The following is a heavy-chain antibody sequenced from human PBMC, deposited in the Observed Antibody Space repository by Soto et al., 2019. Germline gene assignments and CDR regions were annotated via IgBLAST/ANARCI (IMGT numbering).Heavy chain of an antibody. CDR1: GYTFTCYG. CDR2: ISAYNGNT. V-gene: IGHV1-18*01. Sequence: ASVKASCKASGYTFTCYGISWVRQAPGQGLEWMGWISAYNGNTNYAQKLQGRVTMTTDTSTSTAYMELRSLRSDDAAVYYCARDLGRCSGGSCYSIHAFDIWGQGTMVTVSS. CDR3: ARDLGRCSGGSCYSIHAFDI. D-gene: IGHD2-15*01. J-gene: IGHJ3*02.